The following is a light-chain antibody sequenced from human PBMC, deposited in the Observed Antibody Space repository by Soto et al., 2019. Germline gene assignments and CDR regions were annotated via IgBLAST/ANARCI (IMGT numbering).Light chain of an antibody. J-gene: IGKJ4*01. V-gene: IGKV3-15*01. CDR1: QSVSSS. CDR3: QQCYNWPLT. CDR2: GAS. Sequence: EILMTQSPATLSVSPGERATLSCRASQSVSSSLAWYQQKPGQAPRLLTYGASTRATGVPARFSGSGSGTEFALTISSLQSEDFAVYYCQQCYNWPLTFGGGTKVEIK.